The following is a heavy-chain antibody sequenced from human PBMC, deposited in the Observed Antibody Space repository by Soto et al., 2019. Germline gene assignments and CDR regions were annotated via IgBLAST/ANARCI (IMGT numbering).Heavy chain of an antibody. CDR3: AKVSSRGYSYTYYFDY. J-gene: IGHJ4*02. V-gene: IGHV4-59*01. D-gene: IGHD5-18*01. CDR1: GSSINSYY. CDR2: IYSSGST. Sequence: SETLSLTCTAFGSSINSYYWSWIRQPPGKGLEWIGYIYSSGSTNYNPSLKSRVTISVDASKNHFSLKLTSVTAADTAVYYCAKVSSRGYSYTYYFDYWGQGTLVTVSS.